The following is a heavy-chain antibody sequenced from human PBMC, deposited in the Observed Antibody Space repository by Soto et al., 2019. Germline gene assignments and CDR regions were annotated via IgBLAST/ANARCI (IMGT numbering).Heavy chain of an antibody. D-gene: IGHD3-9*01. V-gene: IGHV3-49*03. J-gene: IGHJ4*02. CDR3: ARQGWLQYDTSDY. Sequence: GGSLRLSCTPSGFTFSDYAINWFRQAPGKGLEWLGFIRSKTYGGTTEYAASLKGRFIISRDDSKSTASLQMNSLETEDTAIFYCARQGWLQYDTSDYWGQGTLVTVSS. CDR1: GFTFSDYA. CDR2: IRSKTYGGTT.